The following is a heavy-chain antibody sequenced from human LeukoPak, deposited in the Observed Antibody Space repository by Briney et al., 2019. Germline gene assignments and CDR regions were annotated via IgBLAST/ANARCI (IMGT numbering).Heavy chain of an antibody. D-gene: IGHD7-27*01. CDR1: GCSFTSYW. J-gene: IGHJ6*02. Sequence: GESLKISCKGSGCSFTSYWIGWVRQMPGKGLEWMGIIYPGDSDTRYSPSFQGQVTISADKSISTAYLQWSSLKASDTAMYYCARHGDPQGSYYYYGMDVWGQGTTVTVSS. V-gene: IGHV5-51*01. CDR3: ARHGDPQGSYYYYGMDV. CDR2: IYPGDSDT.